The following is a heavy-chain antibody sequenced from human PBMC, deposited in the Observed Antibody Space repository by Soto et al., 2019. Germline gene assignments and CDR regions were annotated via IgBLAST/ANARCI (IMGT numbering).Heavy chain of an antibody. CDR3: ARDLDDQQPNWFDP. Sequence: QVQLVQSGAEVKKPGSSVKVSCKASGGTFSSYAITWVRQAPGQGLEWMGGIIPIFGTANYAQKFQGRVTITADEATSTAYIELSSLRSEDTAVYYCARDLDDQQPNWFDPWGQGTLVTVSS. CDR1: GGTFSSYA. D-gene: IGHD1-1*01. CDR2: IIPIFGTA. J-gene: IGHJ5*02. V-gene: IGHV1-69*01.